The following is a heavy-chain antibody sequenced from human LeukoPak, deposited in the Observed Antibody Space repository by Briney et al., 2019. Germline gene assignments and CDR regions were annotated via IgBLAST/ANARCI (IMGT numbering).Heavy chain of an antibody. CDR1: GFTFDDYA. D-gene: IGHD1-26*01. J-gene: IGHJ3*02. CDR3: AKGHSGSYRDDAFDI. CDR2: ISWNSGSI. Sequence: GGSLRLSCAASGFTFDDYAMHWVRQAPGKGLEWVSGISWNSGSIGYADSVKGRFTISRDNAKNSLYLQMNSLRAEDTALYYSAKGHSGSYRDDAFDIWGQGTMVTVSS. V-gene: IGHV3-9*01.